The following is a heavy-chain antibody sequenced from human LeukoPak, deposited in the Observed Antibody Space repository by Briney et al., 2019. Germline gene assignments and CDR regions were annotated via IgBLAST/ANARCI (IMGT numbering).Heavy chain of an antibody. CDR1: GGSISSSSYY. V-gene: IGHV4-39*07. D-gene: IGHD4-17*01. CDR3: ARGLTTVTSLGTWFDP. J-gene: IGHJ5*02. CDR2: IYYSGST. Sequence: SETLSLTCTVSGGSISSSSYYWGWIRQPPGKGLEWIGSIYYSGSTYYNPSLKSRVTISVDTSKDQFSLKLSSVTAADTAVYHCARGLTTVTSLGTWFDPWGQGTLVTVSS.